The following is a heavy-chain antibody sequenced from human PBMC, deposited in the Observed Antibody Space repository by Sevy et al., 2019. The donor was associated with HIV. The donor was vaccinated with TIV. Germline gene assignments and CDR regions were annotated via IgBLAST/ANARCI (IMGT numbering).Heavy chain of an antibody. V-gene: IGHV3-23*01. Sequence: GGSLRLSCAASGFTFTNYAMNWVRQAPGKGLEWVSGISGSGGSGYKAHYADSVKGRLTISRDDSKNSLYFQMNSLRAEDTALYYCARKYDSSGYFDCWGQGTLVTVSS. CDR1: GFTFTNYA. J-gene: IGHJ4*02. D-gene: IGHD3-22*01. CDR2: ISGSGGSGYKA. CDR3: ARKYDSSGYFDC.